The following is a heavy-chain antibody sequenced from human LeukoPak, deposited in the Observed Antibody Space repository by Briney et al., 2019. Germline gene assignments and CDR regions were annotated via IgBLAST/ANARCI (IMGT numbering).Heavy chain of an antibody. D-gene: IGHD3-10*01. Sequence: GGSLRLSCAASGFTFSSYWMNWARQAPGKGLEWVASINHNGNVNYYVDSVKGRFTISRDNAKNSLYLQMSNLRAEDTAVYYCARAHYYGSGSPYGMDVWGQGTTVTVSS. CDR1: GFTFSSYW. V-gene: IGHV3-7*03. CDR2: INHNGNVN. CDR3: ARAHYYGSGSPYGMDV. J-gene: IGHJ6*02.